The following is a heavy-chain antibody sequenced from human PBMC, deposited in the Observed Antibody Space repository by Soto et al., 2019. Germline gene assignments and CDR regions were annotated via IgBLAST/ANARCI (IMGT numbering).Heavy chain of an antibody. Sequence: GESLKISCKGSGYGFASYWIAWVRQMPGKGLEWMGIIDPGDSETRYSPSFQGQVTISADKSVTTAYLQWSSLKASDTAMYYCARQLTAAADVDYWGQGTLVTVSS. V-gene: IGHV5-51*01. D-gene: IGHD6-13*01. CDR1: GYGFASYW. CDR3: ARQLTAAADVDY. CDR2: IDPGDSET. J-gene: IGHJ4*02.